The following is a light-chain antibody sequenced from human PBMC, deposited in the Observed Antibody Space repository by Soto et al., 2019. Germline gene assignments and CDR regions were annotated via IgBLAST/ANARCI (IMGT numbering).Light chain of an antibody. Sequence: QSALTQPRSVSGSPGQSVTISCTGTXSXVGGYNYVSWYQQHPGKAPKLMIYDVSKRPSGVPDRFSGSKSGNTASLTISGLQAEDEADYYCCSYAGSYTWVFGGGTKLTVL. CDR2: DVS. CDR3: CSYAGSYTWV. V-gene: IGLV2-11*01. J-gene: IGLJ3*02. CDR1: XSXVGGYNY.